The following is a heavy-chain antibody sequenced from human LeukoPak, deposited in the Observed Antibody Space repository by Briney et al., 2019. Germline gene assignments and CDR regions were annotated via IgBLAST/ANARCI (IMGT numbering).Heavy chain of an antibody. D-gene: IGHD4-23*01. CDR2: IYNSGGT. J-gene: IGHJ5*02. V-gene: IGHV4-59*11. CDR3: ARGAGNIDP. CDR1: GDSISRHS. Sequence: PSETLSLTCTVSGDSISRHSWTWIRQPPGKGLEWVGYIYNSGGTNYSPSLKSRVTISIDTSKNQFSLRPNSVTAADTAVYYCARGAGNIDPWGQGTLVIVSS.